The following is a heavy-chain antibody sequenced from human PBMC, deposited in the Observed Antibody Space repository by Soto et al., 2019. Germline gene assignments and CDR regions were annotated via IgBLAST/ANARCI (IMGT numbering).Heavy chain of an antibody. J-gene: IGHJ1*01. D-gene: IGHD6-19*01. CDR1: GFTFSSYA. CDR2: ISGSGGST. CDR3: AKDQAVAGRIGYFLQ. V-gene: IGHV3-23*01. Sequence: GGYLRLSCAASGFTFSSYAMSWVRQAPGKGLEWVSAISGSGGSTYYADSVKGRFTISRDNSKNTLYLQMNSLRAEDTAVYYCAKDQAVAGRIGYFLQWGQATLVTVSS.